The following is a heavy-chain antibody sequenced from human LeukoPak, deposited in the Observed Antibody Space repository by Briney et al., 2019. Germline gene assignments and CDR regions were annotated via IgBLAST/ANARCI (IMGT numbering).Heavy chain of an antibody. Sequence: GGSLRLSCAASGFTFSNYRMNWVRQAPGKGLEWVANIKQDGSEKYYVDSVKGRFTISRDNAKNSLYLQINSLRAEDTAVYYCARSSYSSSSSVWGQGTMVTVSS. CDR3: ARSSYSSSSSV. J-gene: IGHJ3*01. CDR1: GFTFSNYR. V-gene: IGHV3-7*03. CDR2: IKQDGSEK. D-gene: IGHD6-6*01.